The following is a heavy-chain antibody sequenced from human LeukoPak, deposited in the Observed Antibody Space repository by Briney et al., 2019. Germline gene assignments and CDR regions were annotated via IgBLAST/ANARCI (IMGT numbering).Heavy chain of an antibody. Sequence: GGSLRLSCAASGFTFSNYWMSWVRQAPGKGLEWVANIKEDGSEKHHADSVKGRFIISRDNAKNSLYLQMNSLRVEDTAVYYCARDRYFSGAWGQGSLVTVSS. J-gene: IGHJ5*02. CDR1: GFTFSNYW. CDR2: IKEDGSEK. V-gene: IGHV3-7*03. D-gene: IGHD2-15*01. CDR3: ARDRYFSGA.